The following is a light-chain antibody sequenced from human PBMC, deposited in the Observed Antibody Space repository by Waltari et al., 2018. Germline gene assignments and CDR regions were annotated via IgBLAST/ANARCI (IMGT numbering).Light chain of an antibody. J-gene: IGKJ4*01. V-gene: IGKV3-11*01. Sequence: EIVLTQSPAHLSLSPGERATLSCRASQSVGSDLAWYQQKTGQAPRLLMYDASKRAPGIPARFSGSGSGTDFTLTISSLEPEDFAVYYCQQRTNWPPLTFGGGTNVEIK. CDR1: QSVGSD. CDR3: QQRTNWPPLT. CDR2: DAS.